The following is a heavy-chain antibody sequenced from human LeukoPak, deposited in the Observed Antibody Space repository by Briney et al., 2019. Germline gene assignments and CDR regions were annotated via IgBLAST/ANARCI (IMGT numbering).Heavy chain of an antibody. CDR1: GGSISSYY. CDR3: ARDRDSSGWGPGLDY. V-gene: IGHV4-59*01. J-gene: IGHJ4*02. CDR2: IYYSGST. Sequence: SETLSLTCTVSGGSISSYYWSWIRQPPGKGLEWIGYIYYSGSTNYNPSLKSRVTISVDTSKNQFSLKLSSVTAADTAVYYCARDRDSSGWGPGLDYWGQGTLVTVSS. D-gene: IGHD6-19*01.